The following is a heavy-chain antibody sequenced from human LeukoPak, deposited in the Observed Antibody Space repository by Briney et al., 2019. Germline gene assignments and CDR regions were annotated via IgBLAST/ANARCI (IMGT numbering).Heavy chain of an antibody. CDR2: ISAYNGNT. J-gene: IGHJ5*02. D-gene: IGHD2-2*01. V-gene: IGHV1-18*01. CDR3: ARDNYCSSTSCYLGRGWFDP. Sequence: ASVKVSCKASGYTFTSYGISWVRQAPGQGLEWMGWISAYNGNTNYAQKLQGRVTMTTDTSTSTAYMELRSLRSGDTAVYYCARDNYCSSTSCYLGRGWFDPWGQGTLVTVSS. CDR1: GYTFTSYG.